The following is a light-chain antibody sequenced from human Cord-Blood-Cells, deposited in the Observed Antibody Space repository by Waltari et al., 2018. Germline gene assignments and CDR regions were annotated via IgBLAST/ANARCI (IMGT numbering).Light chain of an antibody. CDR2: QDS. J-gene: IGLJ2*01. CDR1: KLGDKY. V-gene: IGLV3-1*01. CDR3: QAWDSSTVV. Sequence: SYELTQPPSVSVSPGQKASITCSGDKLGDKYACWYQQKPGQYPVLVIYQDSKRPAGSPERFSGSSSGNTATLTISGTQAMDEADYYCQAWDSSTVVFGGGTTLTVL.